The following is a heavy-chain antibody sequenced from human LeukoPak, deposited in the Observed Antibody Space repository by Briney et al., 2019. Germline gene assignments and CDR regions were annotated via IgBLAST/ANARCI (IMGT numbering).Heavy chain of an antibody. CDR1: GGSITSNSYS. CDR2: LSHAGTN. J-gene: IGHJ4*02. V-gene: IGHV4-39*01. Sequence: PSETLSLTCTVSGGSITSNSYSWGWIRQPPRKGLQWIVTLSHAGTNYYNPSLKSRVTMPVDRSKNQFSLKLASVTATDTAVYYCARLRGGVQLWGDWGQGTLVTVSS. CDR3: ARLRGGVQLWGD. D-gene: IGHD5-18*01.